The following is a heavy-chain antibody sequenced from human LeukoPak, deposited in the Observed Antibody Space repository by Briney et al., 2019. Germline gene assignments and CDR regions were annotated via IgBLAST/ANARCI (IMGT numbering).Heavy chain of an antibody. CDR2: IYYNERT. CDR1: GGSIGSTNYY. Sequence: SETLSLTCTVSGGSIGSTNYYWGWVRQPPGKGLEWIGTIYYNERTYYNPSLKSRVAISVDTSKNQFSLNLSSVTAADTAVYYCAMDTTVVERFDYWGQGTLVTVSS. J-gene: IGHJ4*01. D-gene: IGHD5-18*01. V-gene: IGHV4-39*01. CDR3: AMDTTVVERFDY.